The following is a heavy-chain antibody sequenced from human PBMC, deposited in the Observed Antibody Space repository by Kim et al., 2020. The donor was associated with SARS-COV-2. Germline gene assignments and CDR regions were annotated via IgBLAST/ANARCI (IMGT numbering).Heavy chain of an antibody. CDR1: GGSFSGYY. D-gene: IGHD1-26*01. V-gene: IGHV4-34*01. Sequence: SETLSLICAVYGGSFSGYYWSWIRQPPGKGLEWIGEINHSGSTNYNPSLKSRVTISVDTSKNQFSLKLSSVTAADTAVYYCARGRELRYHRNFDYWGQGTLVTVSS. J-gene: IGHJ4*02. CDR2: INHSGST. CDR3: ARGRELRYHRNFDY.